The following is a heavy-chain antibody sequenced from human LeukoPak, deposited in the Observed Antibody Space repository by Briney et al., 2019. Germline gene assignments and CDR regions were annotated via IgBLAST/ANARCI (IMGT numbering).Heavy chain of an antibody. D-gene: IGHD6-19*01. Sequence: PGGSLRLSCVVSGFTIGNYGMHWVRQAPDKGLEWVAMISHDGGREHYGDSVKGRFTISRDISKNTLYLHMSSLRVEDTAVYYCAKDWGSSGWYNWFDPWGQGTLVTVSS. CDR2: ISHDGGRE. V-gene: IGHV3-30*18. CDR3: AKDWGSSGWYNWFDP. J-gene: IGHJ5*02. CDR1: GFTIGNYG.